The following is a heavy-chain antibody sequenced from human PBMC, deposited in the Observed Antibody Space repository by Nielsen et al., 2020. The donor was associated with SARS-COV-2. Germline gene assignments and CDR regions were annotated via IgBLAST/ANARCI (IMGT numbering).Heavy chain of an antibody. J-gene: IGHJ4*02. D-gene: IGHD3-10*01. CDR3: ARSGELGYYFDY. CDR2: IYYSGST. V-gene: IGHV4-59*12. CDR1: DDSISSYY. Sequence: SETLSLTCTVSDDSISSYYWSWIRQPPGKGLEWIGYIYYSGSTYYNPSLKSRVTISVDTSKNQFSLRLSSVTAADTAVYYCARSGELGYYFDYWGQGTLVTVSS.